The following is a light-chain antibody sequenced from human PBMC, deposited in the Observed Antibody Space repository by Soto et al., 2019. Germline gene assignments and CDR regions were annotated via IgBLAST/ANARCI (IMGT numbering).Light chain of an antibody. Sequence: QSVLTQPPAVSAAPGQKVTISCSGGGSNVGEHHVSWYQHLPGRAPKVVIYDNDKRPSGIPVRLSASKSGTSATLGITGLQTGDEADYYCVTWDSNLSAVVFGGGTKLTVL. CDR1: GSNVGEHH. CDR2: DND. V-gene: IGLV1-51*01. CDR3: VTWDSNLSAVV. J-gene: IGLJ2*01.